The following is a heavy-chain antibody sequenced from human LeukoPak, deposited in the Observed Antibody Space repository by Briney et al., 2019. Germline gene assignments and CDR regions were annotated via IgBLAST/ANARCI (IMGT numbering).Heavy chain of an antibody. CDR2: INHSGST. Sequence: SETLSLTCAGYGGSFSGYYWSWIRQPPVKGLEWIGEINHSGSTNYNPSLKSRVTMSVNTSKNQFSLKLSSVTAADTAVYYCARGINLYCSSTRCHAYDFDYWGQGTLVTVSS. CDR3: ARGINLYCSSTRCHAYDFDY. V-gene: IGHV4-34*01. CDR1: GGSFSGYY. D-gene: IGHD2-2*01. J-gene: IGHJ4*02.